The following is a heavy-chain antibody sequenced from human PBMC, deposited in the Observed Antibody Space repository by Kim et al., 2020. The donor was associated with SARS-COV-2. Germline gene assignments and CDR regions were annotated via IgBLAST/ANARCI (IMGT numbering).Heavy chain of an antibody. D-gene: IGHD5-18*01. J-gene: IGHJ6*02. CDR2: ISYDGSNK. CDR3: AKGSRIQLWLLHYYYGMDV. CDR1: GFTFSSYG. Sequence: GGSLRLSCAASGFTFSSYGMHWVRQAPVKGLEWVAVISYDGSNKYYADSVKGRFTISRDNSKNTLYLQMNSLRAEDTAVYYCAKGSRIQLWLLHYYYGMDVWGQGTTVTVSS. V-gene: IGHV3-30*18.